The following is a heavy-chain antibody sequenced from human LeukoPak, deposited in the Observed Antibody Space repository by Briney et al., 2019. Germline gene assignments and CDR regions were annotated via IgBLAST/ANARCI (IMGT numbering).Heavy chain of an antibody. J-gene: IGHJ4*02. CDR3: ARLYCSSTSCFYDYYFDY. V-gene: IGHV5-10-1*01. D-gene: IGHD2-2*01. CDR2: IDPSDSYT. CDR1: GYSFTSYW. Sequence: GESLKISCKGFGYSFTSYWISWVRQMPGKGLEWMGRIDPSDSYTNYSPSFQGHVTISADKSISTAYLQWSSLKASDTAMYYCARLYCSSTSCFYDYYFDYWGQGTLVTVSS.